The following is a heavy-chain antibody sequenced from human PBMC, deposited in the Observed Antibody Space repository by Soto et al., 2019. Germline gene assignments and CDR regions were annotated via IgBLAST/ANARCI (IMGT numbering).Heavy chain of an antibody. J-gene: IGHJ3*01. CDR3: AKTRLYDNNEYHRDGFDV. D-gene: IGHD3-22*01. CDR2: MNPSTGKA. Sequence: QVQLVQSGAEVKKPGASVKVSCKASGYTFTTYDINWVRQAPGQGLEWMGWMNPSTGKAGYAQKFQGRVTMTRDNSISTAYMELSSLRSDDTALYYCAKTRLYDNNEYHRDGFDVWGPGTAVTVSS. CDR1: GYTFTTYD. V-gene: IGHV1-8*01.